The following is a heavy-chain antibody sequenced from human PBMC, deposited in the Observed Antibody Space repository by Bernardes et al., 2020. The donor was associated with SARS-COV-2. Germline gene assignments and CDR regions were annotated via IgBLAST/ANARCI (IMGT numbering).Heavy chain of an antibody. J-gene: IGHJ1*01. D-gene: IGHD3-22*01. V-gene: IGHV3-23*01. CDR1: GFTFTSYA. CDR3: AKGRDSRGHVPVH. Sequence: GGSLRLSCAASGFTFTSYAMTWVRQAPGKGLEWVSGIGNSGDGTYYADSVRGRFTISRDNSKDTLYLQMNSLRAEDTALYYCAKGRDSRGHVPVHWGQGTLVTVSS. CDR2: IGNSGDGT.